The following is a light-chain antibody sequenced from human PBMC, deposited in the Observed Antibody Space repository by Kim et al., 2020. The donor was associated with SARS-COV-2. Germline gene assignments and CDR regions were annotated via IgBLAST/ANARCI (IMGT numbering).Light chain of an antibody. J-gene: IGLJ2*01. CDR2: EVS. V-gene: IGLV2-8*01. CDR1: SSDVGGYNY. Sequence: HSVTISCTGTSSDVGGYNYVSWYQQPPGKAPKLMIYEVSKRPSGVPDRFSGSKSGNTASLTVSGLQAEDEADYYCSSYAGSSNFVVFGGGTQLTVL. CDR3: SSYAGSSNFVV.